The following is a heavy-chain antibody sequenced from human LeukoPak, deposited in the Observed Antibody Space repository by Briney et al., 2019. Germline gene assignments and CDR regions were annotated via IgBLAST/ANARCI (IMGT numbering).Heavy chain of an antibody. J-gene: IGHJ4*02. Sequence: GSSVKVSCKASGGTFSSYAISWVRQAPGQGLEWMGWINPDSGGTNYAQKFQGRVTMTRDTSISTAYMELSSLRSDDTAVYYCARVLEWELLRDWGQGILVTVSS. V-gene: IGHV1-2*02. D-gene: IGHD1-26*01. CDR3: ARVLEWELLRD. CDR1: GGTFSSYA. CDR2: INPDSGGT.